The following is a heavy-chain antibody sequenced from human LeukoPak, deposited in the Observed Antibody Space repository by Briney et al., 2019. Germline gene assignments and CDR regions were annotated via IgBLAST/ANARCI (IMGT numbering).Heavy chain of an antibody. CDR3: ASEVRGRIDY. CDR2: ISSNSSTI. Sequence: PGGSLRLSCAASGFTFSSYSMNWVRQAPGKGLEWVSYISSNSSTIYYADSVKGRFTISRDNAKNSLYPQMNSLRAEDTAVYYCASEVRGRIDYWGQGTLVTVSS. CDR1: GFTFSSYS. D-gene: IGHD3-10*01. J-gene: IGHJ4*02. V-gene: IGHV3-48*01.